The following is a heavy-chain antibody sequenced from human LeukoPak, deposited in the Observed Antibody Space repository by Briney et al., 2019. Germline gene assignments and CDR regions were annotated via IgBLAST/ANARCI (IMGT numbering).Heavy chain of an antibody. D-gene: IGHD3-22*01. Sequence: SETLSLTCTVSGDSISSYYWSWIRQPPGKGLEWIGYLYYSGSTKYNPSLKSRVTISVDTSKNQFSLKLSSVTAADTAVYYCARGRGVHDSHTYDYLDYWGQGSLVTVSS. CDR3: ARGRGVHDSHTYDYLDY. J-gene: IGHJ4*02. CDR2: LYYSGST. CDR1: GDSISSYY. V-gene: IGHV4-59*01.